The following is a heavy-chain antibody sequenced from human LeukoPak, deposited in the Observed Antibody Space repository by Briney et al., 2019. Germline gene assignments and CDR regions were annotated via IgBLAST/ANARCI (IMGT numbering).Heavy chain of an antibody. CDR3: AKSEPPGIAAAGTDY. Sequence: PGGSLRLSCAASGFTFSSYAMSWVRQAPGKGLEWVSAISGSGGSTYYADSVKGRFTISRDNSKNTLYLQMNSLRAEDTAVYCCAKSEPPGIAAAGTDYWGQGTLVTVSS. V-gene: IGHV3-23*01. D-gene: IGHD6-13*01. J-gene: IGHJ4*02. CDR2: ISGSGGST. CDR1: GFTFSSYA.